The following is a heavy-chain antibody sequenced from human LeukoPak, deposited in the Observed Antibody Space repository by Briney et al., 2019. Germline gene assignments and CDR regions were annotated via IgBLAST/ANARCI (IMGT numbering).Heavy chain of an antibody. Sequence: SETLSLTCTVSGGSISSSSYYWGWIRQPPGKGLEWIGSIYYSGSTYYNPSLKSRVTISVDTSKNQFSLKLSSVTAADTAVYYCARGWFGDVDPWGRGTLVTVSS. V-gene: IGHV4-39*01. D-gene: IGHD3-10*01. CDR1: GGSISSSSYY. CDR2: IYYSGST. CDR3: ARGWFGDVDP. J-gene: IGHJ5*02.